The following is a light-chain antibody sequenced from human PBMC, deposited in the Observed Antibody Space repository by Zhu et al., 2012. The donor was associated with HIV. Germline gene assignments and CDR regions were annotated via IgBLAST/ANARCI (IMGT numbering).Light chain of an antibody. CDR3: QQRSNWPLT. J-gene: IGKJ4*01. CDR2: DAS. V-gene: IGKV3-11*01. Sequence: IVLTQSPATLSLSPGERATVSCRASRSVSSFVAWYQQKPSQAPRLLIYDASKRATGIPARFSGSGSGTDFTLTISSLEPEDFALYYCQQRSNWPLTFGGGTKVEIK. CDR1: RSVSSF.